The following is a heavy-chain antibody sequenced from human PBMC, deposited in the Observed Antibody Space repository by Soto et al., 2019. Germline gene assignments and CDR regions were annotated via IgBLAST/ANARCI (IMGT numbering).Heavy chain of an antibody. Sequence: AGGSLRLSCAASGFTFDAYAMSWVRQAPGKGLEWVSAITGSGGSTYYADSVKGRFTISRDNSRNTLYLQMTSLRAEDTALYYCAKGVSRGYYHYGMDVWGQGPTVTVSS. D-gene: IGHD3-10*01. J-gene: IGHJ6*02. V-gene: IGHV3-23*01. CDR1: GFTFDAYA. CDR2: ITGSGGST. CDR3: AKGVSRGYYHYGMDV.